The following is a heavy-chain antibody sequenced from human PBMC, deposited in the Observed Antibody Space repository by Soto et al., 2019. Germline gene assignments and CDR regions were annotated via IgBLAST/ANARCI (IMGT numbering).Heavy chain of an antibody. V-gene: IGHV4-39*01. D-gene: IGHD6-13*01. CDR3: ARAVMLVGLWFDP. J-gene: IGHJ5*02. CDR2: IYYSGST. CDR1: GGSISSSSYY. Sequence: PSETLSRTCTVSGGSISSSSYYWGWIRQPPGKGLEWIGSIYYSGSTYYNPSLKSRVTISVDTSKNQFSLKLSSVTAADTAVYYCARAVMLVGLWFDPWGQGTLVTVSS.